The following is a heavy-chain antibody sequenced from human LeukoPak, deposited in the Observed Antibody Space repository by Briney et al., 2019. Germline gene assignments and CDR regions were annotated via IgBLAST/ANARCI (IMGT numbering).Heavy chain of an antibody. D-gene: IGHD3-3*01. CDR2: MNPNSGNT. CDR1: GYTFTSYD. J-gene: IGHJ6*03. Sequence: GASVKVSCKASGYTFTSYDINWVRQATGQGLEWMGWMNPNSGNTGYAQKFQGRVTITRNTSISTAYMELSSLRSEDTAVYYCARGSYYDFWSGYLTSYYYYYMDVWGKGTTVTVSS. CDR3: ARGSYYDFWSGYLTSYYYYYMDV. V-gene: IGHV1-8*03.